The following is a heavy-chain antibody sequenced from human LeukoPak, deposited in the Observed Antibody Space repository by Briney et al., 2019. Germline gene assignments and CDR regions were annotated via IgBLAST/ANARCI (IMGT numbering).Heavy chain of an antibody. J-gene: IGHJ5*02. CDR3: ARDLGVVTMVRGGPDNWFDP. Sequence: SETLSLTCAVYGGSFSGYYWSGIRQPPGKGLEWMGEINHSGSTNYNPSLKSRVTMSVDTSKNQFSLKLSSVTAADTAVYYCARDLGVVTMVRGGPDNWFDPWGQGTLVTVSS. D-gene: IGHD3-10*01. V-gene: IGHV4-34*01. CDR1: GGSFSGYY. CDR2: INHSGST.